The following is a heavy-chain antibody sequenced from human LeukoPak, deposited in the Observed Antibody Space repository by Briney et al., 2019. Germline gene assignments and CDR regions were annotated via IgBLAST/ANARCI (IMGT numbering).Heavy chain of an antibody. CDR2: IGGTGVRT. CDR1: GFTFSSYA. Sequence: GGSLRLSCASSGFTFSSYAMSWVRQAPGKGLEWVSTIGGTGVRTYYADSVKGRFTVSRDNSKNTLYLQINSLRAEDTAVYFCAKDRLGGPYFFHYWGQGTLVTVSS. J-gene: IGHJ4*02. V-gene: IGHV3-23*01. CDR3: AKDRLGGPYFFHY. D-gene: IGHD3-16*01.